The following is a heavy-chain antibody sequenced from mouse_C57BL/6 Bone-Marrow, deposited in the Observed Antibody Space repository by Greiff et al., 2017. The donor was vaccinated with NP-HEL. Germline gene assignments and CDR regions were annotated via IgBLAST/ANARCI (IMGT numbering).Heavy chain of an antibody. CDR2: IDPENGDT. CDR1: GFNIKDDY. D-gene: IGHD1-1*01. CDR3: TRPYGSIFDY. Sequence: VQLQQSGAELVRPGASVKLSCTASGFNIKDDYMHWVKQRPEQGLEWIGWIDPENGDTEYASKFQGKATITADTSSNTAYMQLSSLTSEDTAVYYCTRPYGSIFDYWGQGTTLTVSS. V-gene: IGHV14-4*01. J-gene: IGHJ2*01.